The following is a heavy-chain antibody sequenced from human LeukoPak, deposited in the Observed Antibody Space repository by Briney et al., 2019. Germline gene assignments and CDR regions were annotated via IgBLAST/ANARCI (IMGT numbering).Heavy chain of an antibody. D-gene: IGHD5-24*01. Sequence: PSETLSLTCTVSGGSISSGSYYWSWIRQPAGKGLEWIGRIYTSGSTNYNPSLKSRVTISVDTSKNRFSLKLSSVTAADTAVYYCARDGRLQPFDYWGQGTLVTVSS. CDR2: IYTSGST. V-gene: IGHV4-61*02. CDR3: ARDGRLQPFDY. CDR1: GGSISSGSYY. J-gene: IGHJ4*02.